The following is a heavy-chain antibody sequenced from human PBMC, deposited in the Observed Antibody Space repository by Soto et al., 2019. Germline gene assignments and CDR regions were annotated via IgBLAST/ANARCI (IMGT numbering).Heavy chain of an antibody. V-gene: IGHV1-69*13. Sequence: SVKVSCKASGGTFYTYTFSWVRQAPGQGLEWMGSITPIYPTTNYAEKFQGRLTVTADGSTNTAYMELNSLTSEDTAVYYCARIPRYSFPTSDDLDSWGQGXLVTVSS. J-gene: IGHJ4*02. D-gene: IGHD5-18*01. CDR1: GGTFYTYT. CDR3: ARIPRYSFPTSDDLDS. CDR2: ITPIYPTT.